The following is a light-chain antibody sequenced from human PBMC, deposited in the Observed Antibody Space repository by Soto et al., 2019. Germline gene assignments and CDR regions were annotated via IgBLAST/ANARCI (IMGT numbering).Light chain of an antibody. CDR3: SSYTRSSTLYV. Sequence: QSALTQPASASGPPGQSITIACTVTSSDVGDYNYVSWYQQHPGKAPKLMIYEVSNRPSGVSNRFSGSKSGNTASLTISGLQAEDEADYYCSSYTRSSTLYVFGTGTKVTVL. CDR2: EVS. V-gene: IGLV2-14*01. J-gene: IGLJ1*01. CDR1: SSDVGDYNY.